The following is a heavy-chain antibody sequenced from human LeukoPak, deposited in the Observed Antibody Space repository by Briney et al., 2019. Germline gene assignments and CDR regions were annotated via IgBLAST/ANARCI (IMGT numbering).Heavy chain of an antibody. Sequence: GGSLRLSCAASGFTFSSYSMNWVRQAPGRGLEWVSSISSSSSYIYYADSVKGRFTISRDNAKNSLYLQMNSLRAEDTAVYYCARDRGRAGSSWMSWFDPWGQGTLVTVSS. CDR3: ARDRGRAGSSWMSWFDP. CDR1: GFTFSSYS. J-gene: IGHJ5*02. V-gene: IGHV3-21*01. D-gene: IGHD6-13*01. CDR2: ISSSSSYI.